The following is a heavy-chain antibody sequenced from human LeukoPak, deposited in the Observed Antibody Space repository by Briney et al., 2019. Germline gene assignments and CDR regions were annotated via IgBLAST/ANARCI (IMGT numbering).Heavy chain of an antibody. D-gene: IGHD5-12*01. V-gene: IGHV3-21*01. CDR1: GFTFNTYT. CDR3: AGVNGRSGYVAFDY. J-gene: IGHJ4*02. Sequence: GGSLRLSCTASGFTFNTYTMHWVRQAPGNGLEWVSSISSTNSYIYYADSVRGRFTVSRDNAKNSLYLQMHSLSAEDTAVYYCAGVNGRSGYVAFDYWGQGTLVTVSS. CDR2: ISSTNSYI.